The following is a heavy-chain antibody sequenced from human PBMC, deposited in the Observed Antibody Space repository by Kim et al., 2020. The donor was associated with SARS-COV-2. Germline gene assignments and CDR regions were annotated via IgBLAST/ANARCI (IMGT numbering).Heavy chain of an antibody. D-gene: IGHD2-8*02. CDR2: INPDGTEK. V-gene: IGHV3-7*01. CDR3: ATGPW. J-gene: IGHJ4*02. Sequence: INPDGTEKNYGDSVKGRFTISRDNSENSRYLQMHSLTVGDTAVYYCATGPWWGQGTLVTVSS.